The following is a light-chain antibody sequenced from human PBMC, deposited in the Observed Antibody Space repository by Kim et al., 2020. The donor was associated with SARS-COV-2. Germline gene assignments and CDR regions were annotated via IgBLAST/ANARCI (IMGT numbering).Light chain of an antibody. CDR3: QQFKNYPRT. CDR1: QEITTA. Sequence: GDRVTITCRASQEITTALAWYQQKPGKTPKLLMYDVSTLESGVPSRFSGSGSGTDFTLTIGSLQPEDFATYYCQQFKNYPRTFG. J-gene: IGKJ1*01. CDR2: DVS. V-gene: IGKV1D-13*01.